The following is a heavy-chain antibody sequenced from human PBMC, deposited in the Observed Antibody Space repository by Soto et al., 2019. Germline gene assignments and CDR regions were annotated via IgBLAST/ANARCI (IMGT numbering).Heavy chain of an antibody. D-gene: IGHD3-3*01. CDR3: ARQAIFGVIIIAFDI. CDR1: GYSFSSYW. V-gene: IGHV5-10-1*01. J-gene: IGHJ3*02. Sequence: GESLKISCKGSGYSFSSYWITWVRQMPGKGLEWMGRIDPSDSYTNYSPSFQGHATISADKSISTAYLQWSSLKASDTAMYYCARQAIFGVIIIAFDIWGQGTMVTVSS. CDR2: IDPSDSYT.